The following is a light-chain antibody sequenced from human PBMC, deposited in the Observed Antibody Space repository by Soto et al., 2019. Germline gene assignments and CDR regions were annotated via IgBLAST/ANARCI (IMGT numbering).Light chain of an antibody. Sequence: QLVLTQSPSASASLGASVKLTCTLSSGHSTYAIAWHQQQPEKGPRYLMKLNTDGSHSKGDGIPDRFSGSSSGAERYLTISSLQSEDEADYSCPPCGAGIQVFGGGTKLTVL. CDR2: LNTDGSH. J-gene: IGLJ2*01. V-gene: IGLV4-69*01. CDR3: PPCGAGIQV. CDR1: SGHSTYA.